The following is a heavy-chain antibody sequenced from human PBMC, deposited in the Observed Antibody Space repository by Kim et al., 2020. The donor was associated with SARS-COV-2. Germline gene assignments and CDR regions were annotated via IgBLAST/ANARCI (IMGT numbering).Heavy chain of an antibody. CDR1: GFTFSSYA. CDR2: ISYDGSNK. Sequence: GGSLRLSCAASGFTFSSYAMHWVRQAPGKGLEWVTVISYDGSNKYYADSVKGRFTISRDNSKNTLYLQMNSLRAEDTAVYYCGDPSGGAVMDVWGQGTTVTVSS. D-gene: IGHD3-16*01. V-gene: IGHV3-30*04. J-gene: IGHJ6*02. CDR3: GDPSGGAVMDV.